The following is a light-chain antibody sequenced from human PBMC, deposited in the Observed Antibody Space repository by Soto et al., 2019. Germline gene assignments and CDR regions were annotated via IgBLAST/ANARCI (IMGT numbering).Light chain of an antibody. CDR1: QSISTW. J-gene: IGKJ1*01. CDR3: QQSHSIPWT. CDR2: DAS. V-gene: IGKV1-5*01. Sequence: DIQMTQSPSTRSASLGDSVTNTRRASQSISTWLAWYQQKPGKAPKLLIYDASSLESGVPSTFSGSGSGTDFTLTISSLQPEDFATYYCQQSHSIPWTFGQGTKVDIK.